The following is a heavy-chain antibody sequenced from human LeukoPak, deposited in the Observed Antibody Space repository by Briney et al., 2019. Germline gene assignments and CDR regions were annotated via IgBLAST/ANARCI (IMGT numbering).Heavy chain of an antibody. CDR1: GGSISSSSYY. CDR2: IYYSGST. CDR3: ARTTGVVGIYLGGYFDY. Sequence: SETLSLTCTVSGGSISSSSYYWGWVRQPPGKGLEWIGSIYYSGSTYYNPSLKSRVTISVDTSKNQFSLKLSSVAAADTAVYYCARTTGVVGIYLGGYFDYWGQGTLVTVSS. V-gene: IGHV4-39*01. J-gene: IGHJ4*02. D-gene: IGHD4-23*01.